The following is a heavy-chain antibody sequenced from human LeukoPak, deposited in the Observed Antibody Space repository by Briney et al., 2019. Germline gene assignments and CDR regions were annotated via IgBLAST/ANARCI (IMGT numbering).Heavy chain of an antibody. CDR1: GGSISNGGDS. Sequence: PSETLSLTCAVSGGSISNGGDSWSWIRQPPGKGLEWIGYIYHSGSTYYNPSLKSRVTISVDRSKNQFSLKLSSVTAADTAVYYCARVQYCGGDCYPYYFDYWGQGTLVTVSS. J-gene: IGHJ4*02. CDR3: ARVQYCGGDCYPYYFDY. V-gene: IGHV4-30-2*01. D-gene: IGHD2-21*02. CDR2: IYHSGST.